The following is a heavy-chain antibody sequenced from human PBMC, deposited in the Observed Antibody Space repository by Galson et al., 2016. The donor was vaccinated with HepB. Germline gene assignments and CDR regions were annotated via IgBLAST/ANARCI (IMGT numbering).Heavy chain of an antibody. D-gene: IGHD2/OR15-2a*01. CDR2: ISASKGKT. J-gene: IGHJ4*02. Sequence: SVKVSCKASGYTFTNYGITWLRQVPGQGLEWVGWISASKGKTNYAQKLQGRVTMTTDTSTSTAYMELRSLRSDDTAVYYCARESQNYFGTNWGQGTLVTVSS. V-gene: IGHV1-18*01. CDR1: GYTFTNYG. CDR3: ARESQNYFGTN.